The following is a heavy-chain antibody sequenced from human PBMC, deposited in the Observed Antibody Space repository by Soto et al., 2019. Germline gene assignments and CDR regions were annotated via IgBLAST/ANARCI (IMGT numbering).Heavy chain of an antibody. CDR2: IYYSGST. V-gene: IGHV4-31*03. Sequence: SETLSLTCTVSGGSISSGGYYWSWIRQHPGKGLEWIGYIYYSGSTHYNPSLKSRVTIAVDTSKNQFSLKLNSVTAADTAVYYCARSRYDSSGYYLDYFDYWGQGTLVTVSS. CDR3: ARSRYDSSGYYLDYFDY. CDR1: GGSISSGGYY. J-gene: IGHJ4*02. D-gene: IGHD3-22*01.